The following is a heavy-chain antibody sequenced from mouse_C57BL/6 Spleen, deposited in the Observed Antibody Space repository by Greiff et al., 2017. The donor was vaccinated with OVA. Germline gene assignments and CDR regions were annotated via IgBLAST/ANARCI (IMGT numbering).Heavy chain of an antibody. V-gene: IGHV1-7*01. CDR3: ARSRDGYYDYFDY. D-gene: IGHD2-3*01. CDR1: GYTFTSYW. CDR2: INPSSGYT. Sequence: QVHVKQSGAELAKPGASVKLSCKASGYTFTSYWMHWVKQRLGQGLEWIGYINPSSGYTKYNQKFKDKATLTADKSSSTAYMQLSSLTYEDSAVYYCARSRDGYYDYFDYWGQGTTLTVSS. J-gene: IGHJ2*01.